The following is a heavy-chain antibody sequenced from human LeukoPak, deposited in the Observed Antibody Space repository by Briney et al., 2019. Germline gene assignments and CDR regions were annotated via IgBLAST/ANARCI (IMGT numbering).Heavy chain of an antibody. CDR3: ARASPLDDFWSGYPGLDY. D-gene: IGHD3-3*01. V-gene: IGHV6-1*01. Sequence: SQTLSLTCAISGDSVSSNSAAWNWIRQSPSRGLEWLGRTYYRSKWYNDYAVSVKSRITINPDTSKNQFSLQLNSVTPEDTAVYYCARASPLDDFWSGYPGLDYWGQGTLVTVSS. CDR2: TYYRSKWYN. J-gene: IGHJ4*02. CDR1: GDSVSSNSAA.